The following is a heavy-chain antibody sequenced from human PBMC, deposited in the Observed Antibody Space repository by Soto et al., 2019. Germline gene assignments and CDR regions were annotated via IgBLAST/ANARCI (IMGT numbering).Heavy chain of an antibody. Sequence: QVQLQESGPGLVKPSQTLSLTCTVSGGSISSGDYFWSWIRHSPGKGLEWLGYISSIGRTYYNPSLKSRVSVSRDTSKNQFSLKLSSVTTTDTAVYYCARGLVIRPYYYHGMDVWCQGTTFTVSS. CDR3: ARGLVIRPYYYHGMDV. D-gene: IGHD3-9*01. CDR2: ISSIGRT. J-gene: IGHJ6*02. CDR1: GGSISSGDYF. V-gene: IGHV4-30-4*01.